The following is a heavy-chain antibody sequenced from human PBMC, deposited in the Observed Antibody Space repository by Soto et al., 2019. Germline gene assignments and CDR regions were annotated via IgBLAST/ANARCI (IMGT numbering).Heavy chain of an antibody. V-gene: IGHV4-34*01. CDR1: GGSFSGYY. Sequence: NPSETLSLTCAVYGGSFSGYYWSWIRQPPGKGLEWIGEVNHSGSTNYNPSLKSRVTISVDTSKNQFSLKLSSVTAADTAVYYCERGNINTIPRFDTWGQGTLVTVSS. J-gene: IGHJ5*02. CDR3: ERGNINTIPRFDT. D-gene: IGHD1-1*01. CDR2: VNHSGST.